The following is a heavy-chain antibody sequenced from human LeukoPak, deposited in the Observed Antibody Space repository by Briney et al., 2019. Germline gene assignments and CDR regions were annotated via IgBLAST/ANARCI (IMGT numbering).Heavy chain of an antibody. D-gene: IGHD3-3*01. CDR3: ARVRTTIFGVVTTPDY. CDR2: IKQDGSEK. Sequence: PGGSLRLSCAASGFTFSSYWMSWVRQAPGKGLEWVANIKQDGSEKYYVDSVKGRFTISRDNAKNSLYLQMNSLRAEDTAVYYCARVRTTIFGVVTTPDYWGQGTLVTVSS. J-gene: IGHJ4*02. V-gene: IGHV3-7*01. CDR1: GFTFSSYW.